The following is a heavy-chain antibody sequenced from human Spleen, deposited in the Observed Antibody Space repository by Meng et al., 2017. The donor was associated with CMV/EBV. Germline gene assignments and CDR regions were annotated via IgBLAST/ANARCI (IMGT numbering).Heavy chain of an antibody. Sequence: VQRVEGWGGVGGAVCSLGRSWIASCVTFSSYGMHCVRQAAGQGLEWVAFILYDGSNKYYADSVKGRVTISIDNSRNTLYLKMNSLRAEDTAVYYCAKVVYSSGSRGGFDYWGQGTLVTVSS. J-gene: IGHJ4*02. CDR3: AKVVYSSGSRGGFDY. D-gene: IGHD6-19*01. V-gene: IGHV3-30*02. CDR2: ILYDGSNK. CDR1: CVTFSSYG.